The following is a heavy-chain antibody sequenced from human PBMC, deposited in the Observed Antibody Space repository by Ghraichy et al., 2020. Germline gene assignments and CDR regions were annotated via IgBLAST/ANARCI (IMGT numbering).Heavy chain of an antibody. V-gene: IGHV3-7*03. CDR2: IKQDGSET. D-gene: IGHD1-1*01. CDR3: ARGRNCDF. CDR1: GFSFSAFW. Sequence: GESLNISCVASGFSFSAFWMSWVRQAPGKGPEWVANIKQDGSETNYVDSVKGRFTISRDNTKNSLFLQMNSLRAEDTAMYYCARGRNCDFWGQGTQVTVSS. J-gene: IGHJ4*02.